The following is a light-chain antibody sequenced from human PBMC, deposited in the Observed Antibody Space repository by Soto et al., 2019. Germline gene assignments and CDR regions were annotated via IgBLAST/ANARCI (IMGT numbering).Light chain of an antibody. CDR1: QSVSSN. Sequence: EIVMTQSPATLSVSPGERATLSCRASQSVSSNLAWYQQKPGQAPRLLIYGASTRATGIPARFSGSGSGTEFTLTISSLQSEDFAVYYCQQSNNWWTFGQGTKVEIK. CDR2: GAS. J-gene: IGKJ1*01. CDR3: QQSNNWWT. V-gene: IGKV3-15*01.